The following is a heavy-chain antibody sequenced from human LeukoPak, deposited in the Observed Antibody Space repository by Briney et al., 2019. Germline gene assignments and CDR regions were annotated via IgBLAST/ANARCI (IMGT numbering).Heavy chain of an antibody. Sequence: PSETLSLTCAVSGGSISSGNWWSWVRQPPGKGLEWIGEIYHSGSTNYNPSLKSRVTISVDTSKNQFSLNLRSVTAADTAVYFCARDGDYSTPPQIQKDHYYYYGMDVWGQGTTVTVSS. CDR3: ARDGDYSTPPQIQKDHYYYYGMDV. J-gene: IGHJ6*02. CDR1: GGSISSGNW. CDR2: IYHSGST. D-gene: IGHD4-11*01. V-gene: IGHV4-4*02.